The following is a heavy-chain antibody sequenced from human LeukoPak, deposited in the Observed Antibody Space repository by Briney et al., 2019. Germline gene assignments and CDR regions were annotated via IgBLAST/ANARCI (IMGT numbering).Heavy chain of an antibody. V-gene: IGHV4-34*01. CDR3: ARSDMVRGVPTLFFDY. CDR2: INHNGST. D-gene: IGHD3-10*01. Sequence: SETLSLTCAVYGGSFSGYYWSWIRQPPGKGLEWIGEINHNGSTNYNPSLKSRVTISVDTSKNQFSLKLSSVTAADTAVYYCARSDMVRGVPTLFFDYWGQGTLVTVSS. J-gene: IGHJ4*02. CDR1: GGSFSGYY.